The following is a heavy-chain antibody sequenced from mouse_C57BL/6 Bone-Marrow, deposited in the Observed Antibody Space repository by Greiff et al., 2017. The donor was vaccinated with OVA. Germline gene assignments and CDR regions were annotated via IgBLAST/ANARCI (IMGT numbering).Heavy chain of an antibody. Sequence: VQLQQPGAELVKPGASVKLSCKASGYTFTKYCIHWVKQRSGQGLEWIGWIYPGSGSTQYNEKFKDKATSTVDKSSSTAYMELSSLTSEDSAVYYCAVHQDYYSGSYWYFDVWGTGTTVTVSS. J-gene: IGHJ1*03. CDR3: AVHQDYYSGSYWYFDV. CDR1: GYTFTKYC. CDR2: IYPGSGST. V-gene: IGHV1-62-2*01. D-gene: IGHD1-3*01.